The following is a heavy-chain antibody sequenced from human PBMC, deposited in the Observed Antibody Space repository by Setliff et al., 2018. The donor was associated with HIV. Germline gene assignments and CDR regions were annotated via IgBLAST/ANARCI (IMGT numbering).Heavy chain of an antibody. Sequence: VASVKVSCKASGYTFTDNFIHWVRQAPGQGLEWMGWIGPRHADTRIAQRLRGRVSLTRDTSISTAYMELGGLHSDDTALYYCARQLSNSLDFWGQGALVTVSS. D-gene: IGHD1-1*01. V-gene: IGHV1-2*02. CDR1: GYTFTDNF. J-gene: IGHJ4*02. CDR2: IGPRHADT. CDR3: ARQLSNSLDF.